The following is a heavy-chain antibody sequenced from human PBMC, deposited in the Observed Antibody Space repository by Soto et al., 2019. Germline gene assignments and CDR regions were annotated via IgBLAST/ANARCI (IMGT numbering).Heavy chain of an antibody. CDR2: ISGSGGST. D-gene: IGHD6-13*01. CDR1: GFTFSSYA. V-gene: IGHV3-23*01. CDR3: AKAPLYSSSWYQDY. Sequence: EVQLLESGGGLVQPGGSLRLSCAASGFTFSSYAMSWVRQAPGKGLEWVSAISGSGGSTYYADSVKGRFTISRDNSKNTLYLQMNSLRAEEAAVYYCAKAPLYSSSWYQDYWGQGTLVTVSS. J-gene: IGHJ4*02.